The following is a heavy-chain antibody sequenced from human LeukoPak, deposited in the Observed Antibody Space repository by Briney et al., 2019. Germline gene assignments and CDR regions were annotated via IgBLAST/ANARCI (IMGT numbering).Heavy chain of an antibody. J-gene: IGHJ6*03. Sequence: SQTLSLTCTVSGGSISSGSYYWSWIPQPAGKGLEWIGRIYDSGSTNYNSSLKRRVTISLDTYKNQFSLKLSSVTAADTAVYYCARDCSGGSCYYYYMDVWGKGTTVTVSS. CDR2: IYDSGST. D-gene: IGHD2-15*01. CDR1: GGSISSGSYY. CDR3: ARDCSGGSCYYYYMDV. V-gene: IGHV4-61*02.